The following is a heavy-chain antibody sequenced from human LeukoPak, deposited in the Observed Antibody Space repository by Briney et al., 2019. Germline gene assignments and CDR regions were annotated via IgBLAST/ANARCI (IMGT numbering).Heavy chain of an antibody. CDR1: GGTFSSYA. Sequence: SVKVLCKASGGTFSSYAISWVRQAPGQGLEWMGGIIPIFGTANYAQKFQGRVTITTDESTSTAYMELSSLRSEDTAVYYCARAGANYYDSSGYYKRLWFDPWGQGTLVTVSS. CDR2: IIPIFGTA. D-gene: IGHD3-22*01. V-gene: IGHV1-69*05. CDR3: ARAGANYYDSSGYYKRLWFDP. J-gene: IGHJ5*02.